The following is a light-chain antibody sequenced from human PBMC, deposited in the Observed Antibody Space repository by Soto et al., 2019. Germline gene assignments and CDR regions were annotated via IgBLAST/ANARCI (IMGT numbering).Light chain of an antibody. CDR1: QSVSGW. Sequence: DIQMTQSPSTLSASVGDRVTITCRASQSVSGWLAWFQQKPGRAPKLLIYKASSLESGVPSRFSGSGCGTEFTLTINSLQPDDFATYYCQQYNSYWTFGQGTKVEMK. V-gene: IGKV1-5*03. CDR3: QQYNSYWT. CDR2: KAS. J-gene: IGKJ1*01.